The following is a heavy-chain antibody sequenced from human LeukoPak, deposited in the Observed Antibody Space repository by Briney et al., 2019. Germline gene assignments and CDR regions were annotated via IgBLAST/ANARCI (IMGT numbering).Heavy chain of an antibody. D-gene: IGHD3-22*01. CDR2: IKEDGSEK. CDR1: GFSFTSYN. V-gene: IGHV3-7*01. CDR3: ARDLYRIVVPHYFDY. Sequence: PGTSLRLSCAASGFSFTSYNFHWVRQAPGKGLEWVANIKEDGSEKYYVDSVKGRFTISRDNAKKSLYLQMNSLRAEDTAVYYCARDLYRIVVPHYFDYWGQGTLVTVSS. J-gene: IGHJ4*02.